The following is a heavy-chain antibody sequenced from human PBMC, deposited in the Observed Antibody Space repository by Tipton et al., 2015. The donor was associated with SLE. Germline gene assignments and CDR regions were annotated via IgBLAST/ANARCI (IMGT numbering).Heavy chain of an antibody. V-gene: IGHV4-61*08. J-gene: IGHJ5*02. CDR3: ARAKSAMGSYDT. CDR2: VLYTGST. D-gene: IGHD2-21*01. CDR1: GGSISRSGYY. Sequence: TLSLTCTVSGGSISRSGYYWDWIRQPPGKRLEWIGYVLYTGSTNYNPSFKSRVTISVDTSNNQFSLRLDSVTDADTAIYFCARAKSAMGSYDTWGQGAQVTVSS.